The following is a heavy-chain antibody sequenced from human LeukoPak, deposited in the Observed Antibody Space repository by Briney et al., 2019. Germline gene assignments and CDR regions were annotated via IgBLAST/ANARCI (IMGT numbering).Heavy chain of an antibody. CDR3: ARVSLTGRSFDI. J-gene: IGHJ3*02. CDR2: INPNSGGT. CDR1: GYTFTGYY. D-gene: IGHD7-27*01. Sequence: GASMKVSCKASGYTFTGYYMHWVRQAPGQGLEWMGWINPNSGGTNYTQKFQGRVTMTRDTSISTAYMEVSRLRSDDTAVYHCARVSLTGRSFDIWGQGTMVTVSS. V-gene: IGHV1-2*02.